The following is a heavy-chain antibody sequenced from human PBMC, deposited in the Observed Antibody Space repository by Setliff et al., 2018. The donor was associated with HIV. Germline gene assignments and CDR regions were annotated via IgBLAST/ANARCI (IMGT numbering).Heavy chain of an antibody. V-gene: IGHV3-11*06. CDR2: VSSSSTNFT. Sequence: PGGSLRLSCAASGFTFSDYYMGWIRQAPGKGLEWVSYVSSSSTNFTKYADSVKGRFTISRDDSKNTLFLQLNTLRPEDTAVYYCASARIPTGGTSTSLDYWGQGALVTVSS. D-gene: IGHD1-1*01. CDR1: GFTFSDYY. CDR3: ASARIPTGGTSTSLDY. J-gene: IGHJ4*02.